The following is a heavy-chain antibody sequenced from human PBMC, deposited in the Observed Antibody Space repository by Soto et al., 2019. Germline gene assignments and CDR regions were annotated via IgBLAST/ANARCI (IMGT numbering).Heavy chain of an antibody. CDR1: GYSFTSYW. CDR2: IDPSDSYT. D-gene: IGHD3-10*01. CDR3: ARLLDRGSYYGSSPGGLGMDV. Sequence: PGESLKISCKGSGYSFTSYWISWVRQMPGKGLEWMGRIDPSDSYTNYSPSFQGHVTISADKSISTAYLQWSSLKASDTAMYYCARLLDRGSYYGSSPGGLGMDVWGQGTTVTVSS. V-gene: IGHV5-10-1*01. J-gene: IGHJ6*02.